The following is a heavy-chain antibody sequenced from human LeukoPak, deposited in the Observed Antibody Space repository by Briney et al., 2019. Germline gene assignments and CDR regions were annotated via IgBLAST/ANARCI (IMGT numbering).Heavy chain of an antibody. D-gene: IGHD2-8*01. V-gene: IGHV3-7*01. CDR1: GFTFSSYW. Sequence: GSLRLSCAVSGFTFSSYWMNWVRQAPGKGLEWVANIKQDGSEKNYVDSVKGRFTISRDNAKSSLFLQMNDLRAEDTAVYYCAKGGRGNGEVYWGQGTLVTVSS. CDR3: AKGGRGNGEVY. CDR2: IKQDGSEK. J-gene: IGHJ4*02.